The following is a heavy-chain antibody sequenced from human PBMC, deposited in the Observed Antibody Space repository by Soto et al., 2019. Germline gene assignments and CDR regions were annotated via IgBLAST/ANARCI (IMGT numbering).Heavy chain of an antibody. CDR1: GFTFSSYA. CDR2: ISGSGGST. V-gene: IGHV3-23*01. D-gene: IGHD3-10*01. CDR3: ANVEGVIYYYYYMDV. Sequence: EVQLLESGGGLVQPGGSLRLSCAASGFTFSSYAMSWVRQAPGKGLEWVSAISGSGGSTYYADSVKGRFTISRDNSKNTLYLQMNSLRAEDTAVYYCANVEGVIYYYYYMDVWGKGTTVTVSS. J-gene: IGHJ6*03.